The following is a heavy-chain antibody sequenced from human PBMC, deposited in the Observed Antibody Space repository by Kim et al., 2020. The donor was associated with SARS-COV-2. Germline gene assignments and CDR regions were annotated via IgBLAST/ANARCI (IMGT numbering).Heavy chain of an antibody. CDR1: GFTFSSYG. D-gene: IGHD6-13*01. CDR3: AKDLHGYSSTREAFDI. Sequence: GGSLRLSCAASGFTFSSYGMHWVRQAPGKGLEWVAVIWYDGSNKYYADSVKGRFTISRDNSKNTLYLQMNSLRAEDTAVYYCAKDLHGYSSTREAFDIWGQGTMVTVSS. J-gene: IGHJ3*02. V-gene: IGHV3-33*06. CDR2: IWYDGSNK.